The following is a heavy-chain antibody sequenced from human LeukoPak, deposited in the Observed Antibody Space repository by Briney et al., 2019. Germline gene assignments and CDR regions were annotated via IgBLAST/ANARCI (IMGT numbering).Heavy chain of an antibody. CDR3: ASTYSSGWEYFQH. Sequence: SETLSLTCAVYGGSFSGYYWSRIRQPPGKGLEWIGEINHSGSTNYNPSLKSRVTISVDTSKNQFSLKLSSVTAADTAVYYCASTYSSGWEYFQHWGQGTLVTVSS. D-gene: IGHD6-19*01. CDR1: GGSFSGYY. CDR2: INHSGST. V-gene: IGHV4-34*01. J-gene: IGHJ1*01.